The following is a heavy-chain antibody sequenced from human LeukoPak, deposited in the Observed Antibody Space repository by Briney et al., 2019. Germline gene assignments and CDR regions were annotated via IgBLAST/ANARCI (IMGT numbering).Heavy chain of an antibody. J-gene: IGHJ4*02. Sequence: QPGGSLRLSCAASGFTFSSYAMSWVRQAPGKGLEWVSAISGSGGSTYYADSVKGRFTISRDNSKNTLYLQMNSLRAEDTAVYYCAKDYYYDSSGYSQAIDYWGQGTLVTVSS. CDR3: AKDYYYDSSGYSQAIDY. V-gene: IGHV3-23*01. CDR1: GFTFSSYA. D-gene: IGHD3-22*01. CDR2: ISGSGGST.